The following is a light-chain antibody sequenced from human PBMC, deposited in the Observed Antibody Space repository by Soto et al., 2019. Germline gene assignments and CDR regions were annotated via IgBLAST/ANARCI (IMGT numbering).Light chain of an antibody. V-gene: IGLV2-8*01. J-gene: IGLJ1*01. CDR1: SSDVGGYNY. CDR3: SSYAGSNNYV. Sequence: QSALTQPPSASGSPGQSVTISCTGTSSDVGGYNYVSWYQQHPGKAPKVMIYEVSKRPSGVPDRFSGSKSGNTASLTVSGVQAEDEADYYCSSYAGSNNYVFGTGTEVTVL. CDR2: EVS.